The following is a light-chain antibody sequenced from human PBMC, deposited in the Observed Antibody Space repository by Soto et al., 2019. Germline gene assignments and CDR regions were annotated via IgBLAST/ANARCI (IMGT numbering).Light chain of an antibody. CDR3: QSYTSNSVV. Sequence: QSALTQPASVSGSPGQSIIISCTGTSSDVSGHNYVSWYQHHPGKAPKLIIYDVSNRPSGVSIRFSGSKSGNTASLTISGLQAEDEADYYCQSYTSNSVVFGGGTKLTVL. J-gene: IGLJ2*01. CDR1: SSDVSGHNY. V-gene: IGLV2-14*03. CDR2: DVS.